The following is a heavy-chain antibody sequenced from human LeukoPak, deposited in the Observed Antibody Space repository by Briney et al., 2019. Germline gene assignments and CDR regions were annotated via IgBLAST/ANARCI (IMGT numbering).Heavy chain of an antibody. V-gene: IGHV3-23*01. D-gene: IGHD3-10*01. J-gene: IGHJ4*02. CDR1: GFTFSSYA. Sequence: GGSLRLSCAASGFTFSSYAMSWVRQAPGKGLEWVSSICGSGIDTQYADSVKGRFTISRDNSKNTLYLEMNSLRPEDTAIYYCAKNLISPRSVGSSEKLDYWGQGTLVTVSS. CDR2: ICGSGIDT. CDR3: AKNLISPRSVGSSEKLDY.